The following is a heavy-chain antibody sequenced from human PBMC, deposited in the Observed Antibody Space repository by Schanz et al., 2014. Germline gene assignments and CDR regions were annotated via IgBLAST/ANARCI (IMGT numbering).Heavy chain of an antibody. Sequence: QVQLVQSGSELKKPGASVKVSCKASGYTFTSFAMNWVRQAPGQGLEWMGWINTNNGDPTYAQGFTGRFVFSLDTSGSTAYLQISSLKAEDTAAYYCTTETIAMAGTFSIWGQGTLVTVSS. V-gene: IGHV7-4-1*02. CDR1: GYTFTSFA. J-gene: IGHJ4*02. D-gene: IGHD6-19*01. CDR2: INTNNGDP. CDR3: TTETIAMAGTFSI.